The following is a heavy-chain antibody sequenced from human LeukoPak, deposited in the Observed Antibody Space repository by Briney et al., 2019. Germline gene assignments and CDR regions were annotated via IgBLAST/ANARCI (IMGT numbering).Heavy chain of an antibody. J-gene: IGHJ4*02. CDR1: GYTLTELS. CDR3: ATDAMITFGL. CDR2: INPNSGGT. D-gene: IGHD3-16*01. Sequence: ASVKVSCKVSGYTLTELSMHWVRQAPGQGLEWMGWINPNSGGTNYAQKFQGRVTMTRDTSISTAYMELSRLRSDDTAVYYCATDAMITFGLWGQGTLVTVSS. V-gene: IGHV1-2*02.